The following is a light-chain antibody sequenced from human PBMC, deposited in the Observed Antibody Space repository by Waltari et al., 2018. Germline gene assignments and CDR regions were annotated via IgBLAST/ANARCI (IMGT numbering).Light chain of an antibody. CDR3: QQYSSFST. CDR1: QSVGTW. V-gene: IGKV1-5*03. J-gene: IGKJ2*01. CDR2: MAS. Sequence: DIQMTQSPSTLSASVGERVTISFRASQSVGTWLAWYQQKPGKAPKLLIYMASSLESGVPSRFSGSGSGTEFTLTISSLQPDDFATYSCQQYSSFSTFGQGTKLDI.